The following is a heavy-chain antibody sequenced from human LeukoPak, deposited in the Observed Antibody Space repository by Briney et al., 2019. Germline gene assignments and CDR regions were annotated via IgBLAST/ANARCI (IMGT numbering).Heavy chain of an antibody. Sequence: SGTLSLTCAVSGGSISSSNWWSWVRQPPGKGLEWIGEIYHSGSTNYNPSLKSRVTISIDTSKNQFSLKLSSVTAADTAVYYCARGDSTVTPKYFQYWGQGTLVTVSS. CDR2: IYHSGST. D-gene: IGHD4-23*01. V-gene: IGHV4-4*02. J-gene: IGHJ1*01. CDR3: ARGDSTVTPKYFQY. CDR1: GGSISSSNW.